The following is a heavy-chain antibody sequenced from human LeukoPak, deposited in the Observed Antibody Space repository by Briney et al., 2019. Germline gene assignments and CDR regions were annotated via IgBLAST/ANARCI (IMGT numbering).Heavy chain of an antibody. D-gene: IGHD3-16*02. Sequence: ASVKVSCKASGYTFTIYGICWVRHRPRPGVEWVGNINPYNGNTNYAQNLQGRGTMTTDTTTNTDFLEQRSPRAADTRVYYCVREQHDRGWGCYRPYFDYWRQATRVAVSS. J-gene: IGHJ4*02. V-gene: IGHV1-18*01. CDR3: VREQHDRGWGCYRPYFDY. CDR1: GYTFTIYG. CDR2: INPYNGNT.